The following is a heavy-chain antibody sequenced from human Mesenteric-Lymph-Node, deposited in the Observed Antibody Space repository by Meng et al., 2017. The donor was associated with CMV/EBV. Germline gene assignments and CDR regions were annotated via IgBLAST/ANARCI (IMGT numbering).Heavy chain of an antibody. D-gene: IGHD3-3*01. CDR1: GFTFSSYG. Sequence: GSLRLSCAASGFTFSSYGMHWVRQAPGKGLEWVAFIRYDGSNKYYADSVKGRFTISRDNSKNTLYLQMNSLRAEDTAVYYCANKKLSDFGRGLMDVWGQGTTVTVSS. CDR3: ANKKLSDFGRGLMDV. V-gene: IGHV3-30*02. J-gene: IGHJ6*02. CDR2: IRYDGSNK.